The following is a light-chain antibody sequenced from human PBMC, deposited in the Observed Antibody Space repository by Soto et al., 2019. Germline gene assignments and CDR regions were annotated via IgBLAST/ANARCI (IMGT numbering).Light chain of an antibody. CDR3: QQRDSWPLT. CDR1: QSVGSD. J-gene: IGKJ4*01. Sequence: EIVLTQSPATLSLSPGERATLSCRASQSVGSDLAWYQEKPGQAPRLLIFDISSRATGIRARFSGSGSVTDFTLTISTLEPEAFAVYHCQQRDSWPLTFDGGTKVEIK. V-gene: IGKV3-11*01. CDR2: DIS.